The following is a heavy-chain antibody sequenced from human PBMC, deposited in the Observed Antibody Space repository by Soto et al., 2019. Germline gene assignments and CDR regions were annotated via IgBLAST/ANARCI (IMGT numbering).Heavy chain of an antibody. CDR1: GGSISSGGYS. J-gene: IGHJ4*02. D-gene: IGHD1-26*01. CDR3: ARDKDATVGGWSYFDY. V-gene: IGHV4-30-2*01. Sequence: PSETLSLTCAVSGGSISSGGYSWSWIRQPPGKGLEWIGYIYHSGSTYYNPSLKSRVTISVDRSKNQFSLKLSSVTAADTAVYYCARDKDATVGGWSYFDYWGQGNLVTVSS. CDR2: IYHSGST.